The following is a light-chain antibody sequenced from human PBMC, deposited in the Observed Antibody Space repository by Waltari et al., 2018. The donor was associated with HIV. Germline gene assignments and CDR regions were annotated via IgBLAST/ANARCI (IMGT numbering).Light chain of an antibody. CDR1: SSNLGSYNL. Sequence: QSALTQPASVSGSPGQSITISCTGTSSNLGSYNLVSWYQPHPGKAPKLLVYEVNKRPSGISNRFSGSKSGNTASLTISGLQAEDEADYYCCSFARSSTWVFGGGTKLSVL. CDR2: EVN. J-gene: IGLJ3*02. V-gene: IGLV2-23*02. CDR3: CSFARSSTWV.